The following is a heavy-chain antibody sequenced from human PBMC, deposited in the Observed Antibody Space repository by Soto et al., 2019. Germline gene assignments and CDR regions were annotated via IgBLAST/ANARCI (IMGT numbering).Heavy chain of an antibody. D-gene: IGHD1-7*01. CDR1: GYTFTSYG. CDR2: ISAYNVNT. V-gene: IGHV1-18*01. CDR3: ARMAETNGYYYYYGMDV. J-gene: IGHJ6*02. Sequence: GASVKVSCKASGYTFTSYGISWVRQAPGQGLEWMGWISAYNVNTNYAQKLRGRVTMTTDTSTSTAYMELRSLRSDDTAVYYCARMAETNGYYYYYGMDVWGQGTTVTVYS.